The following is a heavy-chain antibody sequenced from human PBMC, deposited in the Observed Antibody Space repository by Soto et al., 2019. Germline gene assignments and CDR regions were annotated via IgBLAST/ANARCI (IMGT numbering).Heavy chain of an antibody. CDR2: IDPSDSYT. D-gene: IGHD2-8*01. J-gene: IGHJ6*02. V-gene: IGHV5-10-1*01. CDR1: GYSFTSYW. CDR3: ARSTHCTNGVCLDYGMDV. Sequence: GESLKISCKGSGYSFTSYWISWVRQMPGKGLEWMGRIDPSDSYTNYSPSFQGHVTISADKSISTAYLQWSSLKASDTAMYYCARSTHCTNGVCLDYGMDVWGQGTTVTVSS.